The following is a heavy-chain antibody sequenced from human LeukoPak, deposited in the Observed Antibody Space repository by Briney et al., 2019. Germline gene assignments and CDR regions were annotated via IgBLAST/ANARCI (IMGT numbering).Heavy chain of an antibody. Sequence: PSETLSLNCAVSSGSISTSNYYWGWVRQPLGKALEWIGNIFYSGSTYYNPSLKSRVTISEDTSKNQFSLKLSSVTAADTAVYYCARIGDQGYSGYDFDPGYYYMDVWGKGTTVTISS. V-gene: IGHV4-39*07. CDR3: ARIGDQGYSGYDFDPGYYYMDV. D-gene: IGHD5-12*01. J-gene: IGHJ6*03. CDR2: IFYSGST. CDR1: SGSISTSNYY.